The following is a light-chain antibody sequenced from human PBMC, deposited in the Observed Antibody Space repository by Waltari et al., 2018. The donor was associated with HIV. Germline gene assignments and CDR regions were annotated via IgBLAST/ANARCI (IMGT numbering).Light chain of an antibody. Sequence: QSALTPPRSVSGSPGPSVTISCTGTSSDVGGFDSVPGYLQHPGKVPKLIIYEVIKRPSGVPDRFSGSKSGNTASLTISGLQTEDEADYFCCSYAGTYTYVLFGGGTKLTVL. CDR2: EVI. CDR3: CSYAGTYTYVL. J-gene: IGLJ3*02. V-gene: IGLV2-11*01. CDR1: SSDVGGFDS.